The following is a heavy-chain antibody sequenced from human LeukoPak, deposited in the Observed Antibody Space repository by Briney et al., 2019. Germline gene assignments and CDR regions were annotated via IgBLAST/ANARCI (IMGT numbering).Heavy chain of an antibody. D-gene: IGHD2-8*01. V-gene: IGHV3-53*01. CDR2: IYSTGTT. CDR3: ARGLPLGYCTYGVCYPPKHFDF. CDR1: GFTVRSNY. Sequence: GGSLRLSCAASGFTVRSNYISWVRQAPGKGLEWVSIIYSTGTTFYEDSVEGRFTISRDMSKNTVYLQMNSLTSDDTAVYFCARGLPLGYCTYGVCYPPKHFDFWGQETLVTVSS. J-gene: IGHJ4*02.